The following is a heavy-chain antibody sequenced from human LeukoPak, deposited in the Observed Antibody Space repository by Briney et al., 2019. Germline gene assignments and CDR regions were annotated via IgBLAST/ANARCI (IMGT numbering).Heavy chain of an antibody. CDR2: INPTGGST. CDR1: GYTFTNYY. Sequence: ASVKVSCKASGYTFTNYYMHWVRQAPGQGLEWMGIINPTGGSTYYAQKFQGRVTMTRDMSTSTVYMELSSLRSEDTAVYYCARRISSGSYNWFDPWGQGTLVTVSS. V-gene: IGHV1-46*01. D-gene: IGHD1-26*01. J-gene: IGHJ5*02. CDR3: ARRISSGSYNWFDP.